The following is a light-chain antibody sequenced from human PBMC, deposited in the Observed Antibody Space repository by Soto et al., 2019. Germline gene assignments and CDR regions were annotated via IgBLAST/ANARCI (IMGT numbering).Light chain of an antibody. J-gene: IGLJ2*01. CDR3: QSYDSSLSDSVV. V-gene: IGLV1-47*01. CDR1: SSNIGTNH. CDR2: RHT. Sequence: QSVLTQPPSASGTPGQRVTISCSGGSSNIGTNHVYWYQHLPGTAPKLLIYRHTLRPSGVPDRFSASKSGTSASLAITGLQAEDEADYYCQSYDSSLSDSVVFGGGTKLTVL.